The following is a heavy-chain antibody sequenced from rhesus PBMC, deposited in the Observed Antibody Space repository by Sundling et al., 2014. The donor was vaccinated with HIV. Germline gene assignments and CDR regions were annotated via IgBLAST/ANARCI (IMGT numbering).Heavy chain of an antibody. V-gene: IGHV4-99*02. Sequence: QVQLQESGPGLVKPSETLSLTCAVSGYSISGDDSWGWVRQPPGKGPEWIGHISGDSGSADYNPSLKSRVIISTDSSKAQFSLKLSSVTAADTAVYYCARDRFGKQLQDYFDSWGQGVLVTVSS. J-gene: IGHJ4*01. CDR1: GYSISGDDS. D-gene: IGHD5-12*01. CDR2: ISGDSGSA. CDR3: ARDRFGKQLQDYFDS.